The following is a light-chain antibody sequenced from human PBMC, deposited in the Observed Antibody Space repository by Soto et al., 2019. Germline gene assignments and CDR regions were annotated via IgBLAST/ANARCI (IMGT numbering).Light chain of an antibody. J-gene: IGLJ1*01. CDR1: TGAVTSGLY. Sequence: QAVVTQEPSLTVSPGGTVTLTCASNTGAVTSGLYTYWFQHKPGQVPRALIYDTTNKHSWTPARFTGSIIGARAALTLSGALPEDEADYYCLLSHSGTRVFGNGTKLTVL. CDR3: LLSHSGTRV. V-gene: IGLV7-46*01. CDR2: DTT.